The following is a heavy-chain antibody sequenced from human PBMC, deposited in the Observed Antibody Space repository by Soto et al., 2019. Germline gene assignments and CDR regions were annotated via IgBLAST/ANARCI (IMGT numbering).Heavy chain of an antibody. J-gene: IGHJ3*02. CDR1: GGTFSSYA. CDR2: IIPIFGTA. V-gene: IGHV1-69*06. D-gene: IGHD6-13*01. Sequence: ASVKVSCKASGGTFSSYAISWVRQTPGQGLEWMGGIIPIFGTANYAQKFQGRVTITADKSTSTAYMELSSLRSEDTAVYYCAREKAGTSDFDIWGQGTMVTVSS. CDR3: AREKAGTSDFDI.